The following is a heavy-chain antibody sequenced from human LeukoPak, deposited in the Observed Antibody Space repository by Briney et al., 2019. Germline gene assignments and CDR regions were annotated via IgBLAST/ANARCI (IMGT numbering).Heavy chain of an antibody. D-gene: IGHD3-9*01. Sequence: EPSETLSLTCTVSGGSISSSSYYWGWIRQPPGKGLEWIGSIYYSGSTYYNPSLKSRVTISVDTSKNQFSLKLSSVTAADTAVYYCARVSPALRYFDWLPNYYFDYWGQGTLVTVSS. CDR2: IYYSGST. V-gene: IGHV4-39*07. J-gene: IGHJ4*02. CDR3: ARVSPALRYFDWLPNYYFDY. CDR1: GGSISSSSYY.